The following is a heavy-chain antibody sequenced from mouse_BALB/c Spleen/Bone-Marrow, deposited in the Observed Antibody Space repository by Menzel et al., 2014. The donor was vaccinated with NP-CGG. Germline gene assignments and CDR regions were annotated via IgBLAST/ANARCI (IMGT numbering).Heavy chain of an antibody. D-gene: IGHD1-1*01. CDR1: GFSLTSYG. CDR2: IWSGGST. J-gene: IGHJ4*01. Sequence: QVQLKESGPGLVQPSQSLSITCTVSGFSLTSYGVHWVRQSPGKGLDWLGVIWSGGSTDYNAAFISRLSISKDNSKSQVFFKMNSLQVNDTAIYYCARNYHGSSYAMDYWGQGTSVTVSS. V-gene: IGHV2-2*02. CDR3: ARNYHGSSYAMDY.